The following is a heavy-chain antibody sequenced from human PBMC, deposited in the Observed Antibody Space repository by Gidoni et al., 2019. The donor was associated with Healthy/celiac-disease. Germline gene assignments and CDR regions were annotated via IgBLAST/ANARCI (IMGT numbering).Heavy chain of an antibody. CDR2: ISYDGSNK. Sequence: QVQLVESGGGVVQPGRSLRLSCAASGFTFSSYAMHWVRQAPGKGLEGVAVISYDGSNKYYADSVKGLFTISRDNSKNTLYLQMNSLRAEDTAVYYCAKTKRRPGTDAFDIWGQGTMVTVSS. CDR3: AKTKRRPGTDAFDI. J-gene: IGHJ3*02. V-gene: IGHV3-30*18. D-gene: IGHD3-10*01. CDR1: GFTFSSYA.